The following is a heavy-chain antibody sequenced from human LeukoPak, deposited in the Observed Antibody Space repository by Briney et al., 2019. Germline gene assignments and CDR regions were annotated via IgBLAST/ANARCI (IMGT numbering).Heavy chain of an antibody. CDR2: IYYSGGT. CDR3: ARDVGSGVAGPEGYYYYGMDV. J-gene: IGHJ6*02. D-gene: IGHD6-19*01. V-gene: IGHV4-59*01. Sequence: SETLSHTFTVSGGSISSYSWSWIRQPPGRGLEWIGYIYYSGGTHYNPSLKSRVTMSVDTSKNQLSLKVSSVTAADTAVYYCARDVGSGVAGPEGYYYYGMDVWGQGTTVTVSS. CDR1: GGSISSYS.